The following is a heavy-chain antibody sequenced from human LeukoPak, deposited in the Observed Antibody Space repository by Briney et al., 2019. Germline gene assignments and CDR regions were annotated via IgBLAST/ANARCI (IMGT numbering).Heavy chain of an antibody. D-gene: IGHD4-23*01. CDR3: ARDRDYGGNWFNWFDP. V-gene: IGHV1-2*02. CDR2: MNPKSANT. J-gene: IGHJ5*02. CDR1: GYTFTGYY. Sequence: GASVKVSCRASGYTFTGYYVHWVRQAPGQGLEWMAWMNPKSANTGYAQKFQGRVTMTRDTSISTAYMELSRLRSDDTAVYYCARDRDYGGNWFNWFDPWDQGTLVTVSS.